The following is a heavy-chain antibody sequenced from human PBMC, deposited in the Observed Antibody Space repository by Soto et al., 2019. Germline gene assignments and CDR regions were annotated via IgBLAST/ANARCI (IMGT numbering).Heavy chain of an antibody. CDR1: GYTFTSYG. V-gene: IGHV1-18*01. CDR2: ISAYNGNT. Sequence: GASVKVSCKASGYTFTSYGISWVRQAPGQGLEWMGWISAYNGNTNYAQKLQGRVTMTTDTSTSTAYMELRSLRSDDTAVYYCASGNYYGSGSGDYYFDYWGQGTLVTVSS. J-gene: IGHJ4*02. D-gene: IGHD3-10*01. CDR3: ASGNYYGSGSGDYYFDY.